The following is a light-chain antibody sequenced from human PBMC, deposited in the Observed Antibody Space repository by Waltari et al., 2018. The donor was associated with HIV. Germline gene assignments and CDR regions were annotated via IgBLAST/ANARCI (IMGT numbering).Light chain of an antibody. V-gene: IGLV2-8*01. CDR1: RRDVGAYYY. Sequence: SALTQPPSASGSPGPSVPLSCTGTRRDVGAYYYFSWYQQHPGKAPNLRISEVRKRPSGVPDRFSGSKSGNTASLTVSGLQAEDEADYYCTSYAGNNLVFGGGTKMTVL. CDR2: EVR. J-gene: IGLJ2*01. CDR3: TSYAGNNLV.